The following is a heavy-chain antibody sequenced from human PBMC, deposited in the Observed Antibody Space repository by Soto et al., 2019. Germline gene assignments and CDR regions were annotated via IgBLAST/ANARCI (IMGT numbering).Heavy chain of an antibody. D-gene: IGHD4-4*01. J-gene: IGHJ5*01. V-gene: IGHV4-39*01. CDR3: ARLIGNSWLDS. Sequence: PSETLSLTCTVSGGSINSTGYYWGWIRQPPGKGLEWIGSIYYSGSTYYNPSLKSRVTISVDTSKNQFSLKLSSVTAADTAVYYCARLIGNSWLDSWGQGTLVTVSS. CDR2: IYYSGST. CDR1: GGSINSTGYY.